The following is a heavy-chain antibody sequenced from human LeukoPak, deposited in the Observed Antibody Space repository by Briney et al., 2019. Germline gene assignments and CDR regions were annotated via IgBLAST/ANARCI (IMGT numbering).Heavy chain of an antibody. V-gene: IGHV4-59*01. CDR1: GGSISSYY. J-gene: IGHJ5*02. D-gene: IGHD3-10*01. CDR2: IYYSGST. Sequence: ETLSLTCTVSGGSISSYYWSWIRQPPGEGLEWIGYIYYSGSTNYNPSLKSRVTISVDTSKNQFSLKLSSVTAADTAVYYCASGAYYYGSGTGWFDPWGQGTLVTVSS. CDR3: ASGAYYYGSGTGWFDP.